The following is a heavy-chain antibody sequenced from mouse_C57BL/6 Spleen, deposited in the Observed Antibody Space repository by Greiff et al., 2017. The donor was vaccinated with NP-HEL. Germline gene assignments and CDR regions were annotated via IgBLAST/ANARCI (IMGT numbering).Heavy chain of an antibody. Sequence: QVQLQQPGAELVMPGASVKLSCKASGYTFTSYWMHWVKQRPGQGLEWIGEIDPSDSYTNYNQKFKGKSTLTVDKSSSTAYMQLSSLTSADSAVYYCARDYYGRGGFAYWGQGTLVTVSA. CDR1: GYTFTSYW. V-gene: IGHV1-69*01. CDR2: IDPSDSYT. D-gene: IGHD1-1*01. J-gene: IGHJ3*01. CDR3: ARDYYGRGGFAY.